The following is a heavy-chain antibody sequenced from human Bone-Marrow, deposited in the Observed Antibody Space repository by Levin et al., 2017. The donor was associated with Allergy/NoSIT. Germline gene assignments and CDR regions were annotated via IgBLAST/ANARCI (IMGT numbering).Heavy chain of an antibody. CDR1: GFTFSDAW. D-gene: IGHD5-12*01. CDR3: TTVRPTSASGYYY. V-gene: IGHV3-15*01. Sequence: GESLKISCAASGFTFSDAWMTWVRQTPGKGLEWVGRIRSKAHGGTTDYAAPVEGRFTISRDDSKNTLYLQMNSLKTEDTAVYYCTTVRPTSASGYYYWGQGTLVTVSS. J-gene: IGHJ4*02. CDR2: IRSKAHGGTT.